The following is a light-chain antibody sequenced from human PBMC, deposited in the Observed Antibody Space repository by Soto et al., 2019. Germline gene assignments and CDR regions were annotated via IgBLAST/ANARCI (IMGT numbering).Light chain of an antibody. Sequence: EIVLTQSPGTLSLSPGERATLSWRASQIIRNNYLAWYQQRPGQAPRLLIYGASSRATGIPDRLSGSWAGTEFTLTSSRMEPEDFAVFYCHQNGRSWTLGQGTKVDIK. J-gene: IGKJ1*01. V-gene: IGKV3-20*01. CDR1: QIIRNNY. CDR3: HQNGRSWT. CDR2: GAS.